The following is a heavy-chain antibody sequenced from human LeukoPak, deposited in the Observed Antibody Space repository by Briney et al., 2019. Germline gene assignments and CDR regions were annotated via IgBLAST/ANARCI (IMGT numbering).Heavy chain of an antibody. D-gene: IGHD3-22*01. CDR3: ARGRKIVVVMGGFFDY. CDR1: GFIFSSYW. J-gene: IGHJ4*02. V-gene: IGHV3-7*03. Sequence: GGSLRLSCAASGFIFSSYWMSWVRQAPGKGLEWVANIKQDGSEKYYVDSVKGRFTISRDNAKNSLYLQMDSLRVEDTAVYYCARGRKIVVVMGGFFDYWGQGTLVTVSS. CDR2: IKQDGSEK.